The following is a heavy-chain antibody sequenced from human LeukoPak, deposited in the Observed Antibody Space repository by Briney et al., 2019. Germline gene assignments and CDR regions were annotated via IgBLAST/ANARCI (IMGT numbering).Heavy chain of an antibody. D-gene: IGHD6-25*01. J-gene: IGHJ5*02. CDR3: ARERRNALQAYWFDP. CDR2: IYHSGST. Sequence: SGTLSLTCAVSGGSISSSNWWSWVRQPPGKGLEWIGEIYHSGSTNSSPSLKSRVTISVDNSKNQFSLKLTSVTAADTAVYYCARERRNALQAYWFDPWGQGTLVTVSS. V-gene: IGHV4-4*02. CDR1: GGSISSSNW.